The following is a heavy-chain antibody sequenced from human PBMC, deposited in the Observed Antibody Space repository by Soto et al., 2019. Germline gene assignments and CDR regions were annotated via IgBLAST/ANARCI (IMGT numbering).Heavy chain of an antibody. V-gene: IGHV3-23*01. J-gene: IGHJ4*02. Sequence: EVQRLESGGGLVQPGGSLRISCAASGLTFISYAMSWVRQAPGKGLEWVSGISGGGGSTYYADSVKGRFTISRDNSKNTLYLQMNSLRAEDTAVYYCAKAGASTPMYASDSWGQGTLVTVSS. D-gene: IGHD2-2*01. CDR1: GLTFISYA. CDR3: AKAGASTPMYASDS. CDR2: ISGGGGST.